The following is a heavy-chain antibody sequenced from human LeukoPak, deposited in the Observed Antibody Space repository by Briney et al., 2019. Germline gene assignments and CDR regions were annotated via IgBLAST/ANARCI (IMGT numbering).Heavy chain of an antibody. J-gene: IGHJ5*02. V-gene: IGHV1-69*05. CDR3: ASDDYYDSSGYHNWFDP. CDR2: IIPIFGTA. Sequence: ASVKVSCKASGGTFSSYAISWVRQAPGQGLEWMGRIIPIFGTANYAQKFQGRVTITTDESTSTAYMELSSLRSEDTAVYYCASDDYYDSSGYHNWFDPWGQGTLVTVSS. D-gene: IGHD3-22*01. CDR1: GGTFSSYA.